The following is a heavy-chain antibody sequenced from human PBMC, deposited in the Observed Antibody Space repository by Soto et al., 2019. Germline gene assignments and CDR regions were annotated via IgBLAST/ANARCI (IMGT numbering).Heavy chain of an antibody. CDR3: ATCITGTYWFDP. V-gene: IGHV1-24*01. J-gene: IGHJ5*02. CDR2: FDPEDGET. Sequence: ASVKVSCKVSGYTLTELSMHWVRQAPGKGLEWMGGFDPEDGETIYAQKFQGRVTMTEDTSIDTAYMELSSLRSEDTAVYYCATCITGTYWFDPWGQGTLVTVSS. D-gene: IGHD1-7*01. CDR1: GYTLTELS.